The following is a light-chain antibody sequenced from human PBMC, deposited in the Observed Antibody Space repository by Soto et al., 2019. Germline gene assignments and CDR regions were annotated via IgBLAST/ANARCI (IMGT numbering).Light chain of an antibody. CDR3: QQYGSSPRT. V-gene: IGKV3-20*01. Sequence: EIVLTPSPGTLSLSPGERATLSCRASQTVSSSYLDWYQQKLGQAPRLLIYGASNRATGIPDRFSGSGSGTDFTLTISRREAEDFAVYYCQQYGSSPRTFGQGTKVEI. CDR1: QTVSSSY. CDR2: GAS. J-gene: IGKJ1*01.